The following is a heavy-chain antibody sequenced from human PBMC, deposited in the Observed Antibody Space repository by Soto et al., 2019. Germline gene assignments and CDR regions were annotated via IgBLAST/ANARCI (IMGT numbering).Heavy chain of an antibody. Sequence: SETLSLTCAVSGVTISTYYWSWIRQPPGKGLEWIGYNYHSGTTNYNPSLKSRVTISVDTSKNQFPLRLTSVTAADTAIYYCVREAYLGYGHGIDHWGQVLLGTLSP. J-gene: IGHJ4*02. D-gene: IGHD5-12*01. CDR2: NYHSGTT. CDR3: VREAYLGYGHGIDH. V-gene: IGHV4-59*01. CDR1: GVTISTYY.